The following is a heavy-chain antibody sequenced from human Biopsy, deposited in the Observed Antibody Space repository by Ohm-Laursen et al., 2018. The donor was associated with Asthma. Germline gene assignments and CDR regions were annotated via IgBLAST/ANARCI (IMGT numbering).Heavy chain of an antibody. V-gene: IGHV1-3*01. Sequence: GASVKVSCKASGYTFISYAIHWVRQAPGQRLEWMGWINAGNGNTKYSQKFQGRVTITRDTSASTAYMLLSSLRSEDTAVYYCARTYYDFLTGQVKDVFGVWGQGTMVTVSS. J-gene: IGHJ3*01. CDR2: INAGNGNT. CDR3: ARTYYDFLTGQVKDVFGV. D-gene: IGHD3-9*01. CDR1: GYTFISYA.